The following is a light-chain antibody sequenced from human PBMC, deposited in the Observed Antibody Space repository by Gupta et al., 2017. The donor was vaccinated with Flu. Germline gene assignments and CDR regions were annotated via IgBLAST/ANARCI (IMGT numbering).Light chain of an antibody. V-gene: IGKV1-5*03. CDR2: KAS. Sequence: DIQLTQSPSTLSASIGDRVTITCRASQSISSWLIWYQQKPGKAPKLLIYKASNLQSGVPSRFSGSGSGTEFTLTISSRQPDDFATYYCQQHNSYPITFGQGTXLEI. CDR3: QQHNSYPIT. J-gene: IGKJ5*01. CDR1: QSISSW.